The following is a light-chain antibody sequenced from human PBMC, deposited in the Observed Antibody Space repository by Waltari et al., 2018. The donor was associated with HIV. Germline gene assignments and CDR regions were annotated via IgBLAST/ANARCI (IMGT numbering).Light chain of an antibody. J-gene: IGLJ2*01. CDR3: AAWDDTLTVV. CDR1: RSPIGPNY. V-gene: IGLV1-47*01. CDR2: RNN. Sequence: QSVLTQPPSASGTPGQSVTISCSGPRSPIGPNYFYWYQQFPGTAPKLLIYRNNKRPSGVPDRFSGSKSGTSASLAISGLRSDDEADYYCAAWDDTLTVVFGGGTKLTVL.